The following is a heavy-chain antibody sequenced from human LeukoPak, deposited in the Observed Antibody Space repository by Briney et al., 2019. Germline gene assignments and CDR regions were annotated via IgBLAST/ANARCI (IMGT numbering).Heavy chain of an antibody. CDR1: GYTFTSYD. J-gene: IGHJ5*02. CDR2: MNPNSGNT. Sequence: GASVKVSCKASGYTFTSYDINWVRQATGQGLEWMGWMNPNSGNTGYARKFQGRVTMTRNTSIGTAYMELSSLRPEDTAVYYCARGIVGATENDPWGQGTLVTASS. V-gene: IGHV1-8*01. CDR3: ARGIVGATENDP. D-gene: IGHD1-26*01.